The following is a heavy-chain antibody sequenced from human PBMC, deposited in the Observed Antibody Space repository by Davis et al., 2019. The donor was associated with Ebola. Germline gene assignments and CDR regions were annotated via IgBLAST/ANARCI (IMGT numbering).Heavy chain of an antibody. J-gene: IGHJ4*02. CDR3: ARLGSPYDILTGYIDY. CDR2: IYYSGST. CDR1: GGSISSSSYY. D-gene: IGHD3-9*01. V-gene: IGHV4-39*01. Sequence: MPSETLSLTCTVSGGSISSSSYYWGWIRQPPGKGLEWIGSIYYSGSTYYNPSLKSRVTISVDTSKNPFSLKLSSVTAADTAVYYCARLGSPYDILTGYIDYWGQGTLVTVSS.